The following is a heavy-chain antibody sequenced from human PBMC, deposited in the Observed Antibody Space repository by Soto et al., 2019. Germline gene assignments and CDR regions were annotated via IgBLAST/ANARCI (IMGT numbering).Heavy chain of an antibody. CDR2: IWYDGSNK. CDR1: GFTFSSYG. D-gene: IGHD3-3*01. J-gene: IGHJ5*02. V-gene: IGHV3-33*01. CDR3: ASTGDFWSGYGNWFDP. Sequence: GGSLRLSCAASGFTFSSYGMHWVRQAPGNGLEWVAVIWYDGSNKYYADSVKGRFTISRDNSKNTLYLQMNSLRAEDTAVYYCASTGDFWSGYGNWFDPWGQGXLVTVYS.